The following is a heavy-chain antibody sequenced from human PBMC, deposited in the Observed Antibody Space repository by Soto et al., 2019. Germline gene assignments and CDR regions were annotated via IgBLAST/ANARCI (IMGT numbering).Heavy chain of an antibody. V-gene: IGHV1-58*02. Sequence: GASVKVSCKASGFTFTSSAMQWVRQARGQRLEWIGWIVVGSGNTNYAQKFQERVTITRDMSTSTAYMELSSLRSEDTAVYYCAAAGYCSGGSCPVPEYFQHWGQGTLVTVSS. CDR3: AAAGYCSGGSCPVPEYFQH. CDR1: GFTFTSSA. CDR2: IVVGSGNT. D-gene: IGHD2-15*01. J-gene: IGHJ1*01.